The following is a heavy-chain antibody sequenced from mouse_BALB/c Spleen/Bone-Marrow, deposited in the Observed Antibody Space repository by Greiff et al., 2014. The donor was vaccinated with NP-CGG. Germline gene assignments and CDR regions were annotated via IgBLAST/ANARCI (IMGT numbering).Heavy chain of an antibody. D-gene: IGHD3-1*01. CDR3: ASVSVWFAY. V-gene: IGHV5-17*02. Sequence: EVQVVESGGGFVQPGGSRKLSCAASGFTFSSFGMHWVRQAPEKGLEWVAYISSGSSTIYYADTVKGRFTISRDNPKNTLFLQMTSLRSEDTAMYYCASVSVWFAYWGQGTLVTVSA. J-gene: IGHJ3*01. CDR1: GFTFSSFG. CDR2: ISSGSSTI.